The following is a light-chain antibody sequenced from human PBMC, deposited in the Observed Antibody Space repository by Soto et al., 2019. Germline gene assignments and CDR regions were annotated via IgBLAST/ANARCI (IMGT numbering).Light chain of an antibody. V-gene: IGKV1-39*01. CDR3: QQSYSTPFT. CDR1: QSISSY. Sequence: DIQMTQSPSSLSASVGDRVTITCRASQSISSYLNWYQQKPGKAPKLLIYAASSLQSGVPSRFSGSGSGTYFTLTISSLQPEDFATYYCQQSYSTPFTFGPGTKVDLK. CDR2: AAS. J-gene: IGKJ3*01.